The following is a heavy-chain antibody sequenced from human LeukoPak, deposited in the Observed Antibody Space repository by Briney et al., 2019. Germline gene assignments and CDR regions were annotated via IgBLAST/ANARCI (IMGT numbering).Heavy chain of an antibody. D-gene: IGHD3-16*02. CDR1: GFTFSSYA. J-gene: IGHJ4*02. V-gene: IGHV3-23*01. CDR2: ISGSGGST. CDR3: AKGEYDYVWGSYRHTPFDY. Sequence: GGSLRLSCAASGFTFSSYAMSWVRQAPGKGLEWVSAISGSGGSTYYADSVKGRFTISRDNSKNTLYLQTNSLRAEDTAVYYCAKGEYDYVWGSYRHTPFDYWGQGTLVTVSS.